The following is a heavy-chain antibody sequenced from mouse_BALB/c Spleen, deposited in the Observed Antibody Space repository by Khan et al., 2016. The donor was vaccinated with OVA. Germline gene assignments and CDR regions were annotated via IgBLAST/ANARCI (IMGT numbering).Heavy chain of an antibody. CDR3: SRSGNGSLAY. D-gene: IGHD3-2*02. Sequence: QVQLLQSGAELVKPGASVRLSCKASGYTFTSYYLYWVQPRPGQGLEWIGDIHPSRGGTNFHDQFKSKATLPVDNSSRTASIQLHSLTSEASGVFCCSRSGNGSLAYWGQGTLVTVAA. J-gene: IGHJ3*01. CDR1: GYTFTSYY. V-gene: IGHV1-64*01. CDR2: IHPSRGGT.